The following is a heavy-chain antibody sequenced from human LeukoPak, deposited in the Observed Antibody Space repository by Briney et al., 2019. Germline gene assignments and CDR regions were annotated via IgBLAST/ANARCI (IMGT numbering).Heavy chain of an antibody. CDR3: ARDIYGSGSYYNDGYFDY. V-gene: IGHV3-21*01. Sequence: PGGSLRLSCAASGFTFSSYSMNWVRQAPGKGLEWVSSISSSSSYIYYADSVKGRFTISRDNAKNLLYLQMNSLRAEDTAVYYCARDIYGSGSYYNDGYFDYWGQGTLVTVSS. D-gene: IGHD3-10*01. J-gene: IGHJ4*02. CDR1: GFTFSSYS. CDR2: ISSSSSYI.